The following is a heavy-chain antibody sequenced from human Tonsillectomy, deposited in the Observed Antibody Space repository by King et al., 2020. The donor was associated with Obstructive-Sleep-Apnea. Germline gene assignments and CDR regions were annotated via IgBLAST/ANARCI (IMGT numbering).Heavy chain of an antibody. V-gene: IGHV4-34*01. CDR3: ASPFQPLDY. Sequence: VQLQQWGAGLLKPSETLSLTCAVYGGSFSGYYWSWIRQSPGKGLEWIGEINHSGNTNYNPSLKSRVTISVDTSKTQFSLKLNSVTAADTAVNYCASPFQPLDYWGQGTLVTVSS. D-gene: IGHD2-2*01. CDR1: GGSFSGYY. J-gene: IGHJ4*02. CDR2: INHSGNT.